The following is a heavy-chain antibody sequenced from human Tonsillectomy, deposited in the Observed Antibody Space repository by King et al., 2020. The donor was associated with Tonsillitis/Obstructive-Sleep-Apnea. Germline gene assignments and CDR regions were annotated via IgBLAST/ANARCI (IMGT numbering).Heavy chain of an antibody. CDR2: ISYDGTNK. D-gene: IGHD2-15*01. CDR1: GFTFSSFP. V-gene: IGHV3-30*04. CDR3: ARDQECSGGTCASSYFDY. Sequence: VQLVESGGGVVQPGRSLRHSCAASGFTFSSFPMHWVRQAPGKGLEWVAVISYDGTNKYYADSVKGRFTISRDNSKNTLYLQMNSLRPEDTAVYYCARDQECSGGTCASSYFDYWGQGTLVTVSS. J-gene: IGHJ4*02.